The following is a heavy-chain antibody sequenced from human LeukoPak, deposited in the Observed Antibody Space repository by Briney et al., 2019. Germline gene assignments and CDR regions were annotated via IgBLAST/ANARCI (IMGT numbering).Heavy chain of an antibody. Sequence: GESLKISCQTSGLTFTDYWIGWVRQMPGEGLEWMGIIYPGDSDTKYSPSFRGQVTMSADKSTNTAYLQWGSLKASDTAMYFCARGDASMATGFNYWGQGTLVTVSS. CDR1: GLTFTDYW. V-gene: IGHV5-51*01. D-gene: IGHD6-6*01. J-gene: IGHJ4*02. CDR3: ARGDASMATGFNY. CDR2: IYPGDSDT.